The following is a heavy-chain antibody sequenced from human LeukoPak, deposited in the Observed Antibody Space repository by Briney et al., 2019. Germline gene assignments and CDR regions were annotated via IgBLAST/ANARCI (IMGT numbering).Heavy chain of an antibody. J-gene: IGHJ4*02. CDR1: GFTFDDYA. V-gene: IGHV3-9*01. CDR2: ISWNSGSI. D-gene: IGHD4-17*01. Sequence: TGGSLRLSCAASGFTFDDYAMHWVRQAPGKGLEWVSGISWNSGSIGYADSVKGRFTISRDNAKNSLYLQMNSLRAEDTALYCCAKGSATVTTVGGFDYWGQGTLVTVSS. CDR3: AKGSATVTTVGGFDY.